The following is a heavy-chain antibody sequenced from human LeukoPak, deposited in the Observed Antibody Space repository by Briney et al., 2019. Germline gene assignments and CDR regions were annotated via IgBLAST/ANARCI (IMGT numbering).Heavy chain of an antibody. CDR3: ARQVAAIAMVRGVTFDY. CDR1: GGSISSSNW. V-gene: IGHV4-4*02. Sequence: PSGTLSLTCAVSGGSISSSNWWSWVRQPPGKGLEWIGEIYHSGSTNYNPSLKSRVTISVDKSKNQFSLKLSSVTAADTAVYYCARQVAAIAMVRGVTFDYWGQGTLVTVSS. D-gene: IGHD3-10*01. J-gene: IGHJ4*02. CDR2: IYHSGST.